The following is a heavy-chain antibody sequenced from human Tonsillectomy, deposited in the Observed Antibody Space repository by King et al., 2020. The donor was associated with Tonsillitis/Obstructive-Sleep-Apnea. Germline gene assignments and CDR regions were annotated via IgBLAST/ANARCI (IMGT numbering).Heavy chain of an antibody. J-gene: IGHJ2*01. V-gene: IGHV5-51*01. D-gene: IGHD1-7*01. Sequence: QLVQSGAEVKKPGESLKISCKGSGYSFTKYWIGWVRQMPGKGLEWMGFIYPANSDTRYSPSFQGQVTISADKSISTAYLQWSSLKASDTAMYYCARQGGKTGTMWYFDLWGRGTLVTVSS. CDR3: ARQGGKTGTMWYFDL. CDR1: GYSFTKYW. CDR2: IYPANSDT.